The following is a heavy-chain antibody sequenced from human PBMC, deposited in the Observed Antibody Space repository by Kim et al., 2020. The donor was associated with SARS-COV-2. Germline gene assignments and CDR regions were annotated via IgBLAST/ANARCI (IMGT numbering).Heavy chain of an antibody. CDR3: AKYPVVVVAATRVGRVYYFDY. D-gene: IGHD2-15*01. J-gene: IGHJ4*02. CDR2: ISGSGGST. V-gene: IGHV3-23*01. CDR1: GFTFSSYA. Sequence: GGSLRLSCAASGFTFSSYAMSWVRQAPGKGLEWVSAISGSGGSTYYADSVKGRFTISRDNSKNTLYLQMNSLRAEDTAVYYCAKYPVVVVAATRVGRVYYFDYWGQGTLVTVSS.